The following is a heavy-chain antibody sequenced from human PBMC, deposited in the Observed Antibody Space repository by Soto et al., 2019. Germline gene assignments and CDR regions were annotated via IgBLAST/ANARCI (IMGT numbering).Heavy chain of an antibody. D-gene: IGHD2-15*01. Sequence: QLQLQESGPGLVKPSETLSLTCTVSGGSISSSSYYWGWIRQPPGKGLEWIGSIYYSGSTYYNPSPKSRVPISVDTAKNQSSLKLSSVTAADTAVYYCAAYCSGGSCYSGYFDYWGQGTLVTVSS. V-gene: IGHV4-39*01. CDR1: GGSISSSSYY. CDR3: AAYCSGGSCYSGYFDY. CDR2: IYYSGST. J-gene: IGHJ4*02.